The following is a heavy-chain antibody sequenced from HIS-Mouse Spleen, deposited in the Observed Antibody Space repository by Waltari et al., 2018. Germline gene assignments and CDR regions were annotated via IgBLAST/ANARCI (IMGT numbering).Heavy chain of an antibody. CDR3: AREIPYSSSWYDWYFDL. CDR2: FYYSGST. Sequence: QLQLQESGPGLVKPSETLSLTCTVSGGSISSRSYYWGWIRQPPGKGLGWIWGFYYSGSTYYNPSLKCRVTLSVDTSKNQFSLKLSSVTAADTAVYYCAREIPYSSSWYDWYFDLWGRGTLVTVSS. CDR1: GGSISSRSYY. J-gene: IGHJ2*01. D-gene: IGHD6-13*01. V-gene: IGHV4-39*07.